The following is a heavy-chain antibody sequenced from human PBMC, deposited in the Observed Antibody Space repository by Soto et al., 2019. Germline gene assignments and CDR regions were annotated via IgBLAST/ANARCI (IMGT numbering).Heavy chain of an antibody. CDR3: ASSMVRGIIPTFPYDYYSMDV. Sequence: QVQLVQSGAEVKKPGSSVKVSCKASGGTFSNYAISWVRQAPGQGLEWMGGIIPIFSTADYAQKFQGRVTITADESTSTAYMEQNSLRSEDTALYYCASSMVRGIIPTFPYDYYSMDVWGQGTKVTVSS. CDR2: IIPIFSTA. J-gene: IGHJ6*02. V-gene: IGHV1-69*12. D-gene: IGHD3-10*01. CDR1: GGTFSNYA.